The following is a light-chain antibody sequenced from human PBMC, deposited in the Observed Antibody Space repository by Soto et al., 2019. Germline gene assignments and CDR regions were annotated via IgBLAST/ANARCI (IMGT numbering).Light chain of an antibody. J-gene: IGLJ2*01. V-gene: IGLV1-44*01. Sequence: QSVLTQPPSASGTPGQRVTISCSGGSSNIGSNTVNWYQQLPGTAPKLLSYGNNKRPSGVPDRFSGSKSGASASLAISGLQSEDEADYYCAAWDGSLNGAVFGGGTKVTVL. CDR3: AAWDGSLNGAV. CDR1: SSNIGSNT. CDR2: GNN.